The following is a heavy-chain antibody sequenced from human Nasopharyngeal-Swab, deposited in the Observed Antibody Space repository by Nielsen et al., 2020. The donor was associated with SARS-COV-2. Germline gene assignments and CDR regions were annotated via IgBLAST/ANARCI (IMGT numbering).Heavy chain of an antibody. J-gene: IGHJ4*02. CDR2: ISWNSGYI. Sequence: GGSLRLSCTASGFMFDDYAMYWVRQVPGKGLEWVSGISWNSGYIGYGDSVKGRFTISRDNAKSSLYLQMNSLRAEDTALYYCAKDKNTVTMLGFLDYWGQGILVTVSS. CDR1: GFMFDDYA. D-gene: IGHD4-17*01. V-gene: IGHV3-9*01. CDR3: AKDKNTVTMLGFLDY.